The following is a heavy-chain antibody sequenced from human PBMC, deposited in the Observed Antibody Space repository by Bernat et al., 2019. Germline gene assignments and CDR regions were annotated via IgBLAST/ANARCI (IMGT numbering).Heavy chain of an antibody. CDR2: ISGSGGST. Sequence: EVQLLESGGGLVQPGGSLRLSCAASGFTFSSYAMSWVRQAPGKGLEWVSAISGSGGSTYYADSVKGRFTISRDNSKNTVYLQRSSLRAEDTAVYYCAKDGIAVAETNWFDPWGQGTLVTVSS. D-gene: IGHD6-19*01. J-gene: IGHJ5*02. CDR3: AKDGIAVAETNWFDP. CDR1: GFTFSSYA. V-gene: IGHV3-23*01.